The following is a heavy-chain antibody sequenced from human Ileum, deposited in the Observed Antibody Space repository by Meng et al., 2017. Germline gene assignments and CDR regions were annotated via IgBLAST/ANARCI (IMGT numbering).Heavy chain of an antibody. J-gene: IGHJ4*02. CDR1: GGSVSSSGYQ. Sequence: QGQLQESVPGRGMPSGTLSLICAVSGGSVSSSGYQWGWIRQPPGKGLEWIGYASTNYNPSLKSRVTISVDTSKNQFSLKLTSVTAADTAVYYCARDHWGSLDYWGQGVLVTVSS. CDR3: ARDHWGSLDY. V-gene: IGHV4-61*08. CDR2: AST. D-gene: IGHD7-27*01.